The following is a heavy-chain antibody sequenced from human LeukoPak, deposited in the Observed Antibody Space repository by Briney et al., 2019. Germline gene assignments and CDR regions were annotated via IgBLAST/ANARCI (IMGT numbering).Heavy chain of an antibody. CDR1: GFTVSSNY. V-gene: IGHV3-53*04. CDR3: ARRKREDCSGGSCYSVDAFDI. J-gene: IGHJ3*02. CDR2: IYSGGST. Sequence: PGGSLRLSCAASGFTVSSNYMSWVRQAPGKGLEWVSVIYSGGSTYYADSVKGRFTISRHNSKNTLYLQMNSLRAEDTAVYYCARRKREDCSGGSCYSVDAFDIWGQGTMVTVSS. D-gene: IGHD2-15*01.